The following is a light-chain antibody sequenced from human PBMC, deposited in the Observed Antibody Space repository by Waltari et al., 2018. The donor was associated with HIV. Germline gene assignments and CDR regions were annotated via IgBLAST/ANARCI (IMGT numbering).Light chain of an antibody. CDR1: TSTIGTNS. V-gene: IGLV1-44*01. J-gene: IGLJ2*01. Sequence: QSVLTQPPSASGTPGQRVTISCSGTTSTIGTNSVNWYQQLPGTAPKLLIFSDDPRPSGVPDLFSGSKSGTSASLTISGLQSEDEVDYYCAAWDDSLSEPYVLFGGGTRLTVL. CDR3: AAWDDSLSEPYVL. CDR2: SDD.